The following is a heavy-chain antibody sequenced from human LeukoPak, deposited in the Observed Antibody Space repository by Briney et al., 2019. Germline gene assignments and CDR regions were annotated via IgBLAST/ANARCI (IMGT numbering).Heavy chain of an antibody. CDR2: IYTSGST. D-gene: IGHD6-13*01. V-gene: IGHV4-4*07. Sequence: PSETLSLTCTVSGGSISSYYWSWLRQPAGKGLEWIGRIYTSGSTNYNPSVKSRVTMSVDTSKNQFSLKLSSVTAADTAVYYCARDGYSSSWYLIGWFDPWGQGTLVTVSS. CDR1: GGSISSYY. CDR3: ARDGYSSSWYLIGWFDP. J-gene: IGHJ5*02.